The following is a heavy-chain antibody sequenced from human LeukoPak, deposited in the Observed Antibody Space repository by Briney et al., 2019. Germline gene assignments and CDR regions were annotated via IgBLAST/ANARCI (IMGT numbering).Heavy chain of an antibody. Sequence: SETLSLTCTVSGGSISSYYWGWIRQPPGKGLEWIGSIYYSGSTYYNPSLKSRVTISVDTSKNQFSLKLSSVTAADTAVYYCARQTMVRGVTSSDDYWGQGTLVTVSS. J-gene: IGHJ4*02. CDR3: ARQTMVRGVTSSDDY. D-gene: IGHD3-10*01. CDR2: IYYSGST. V-gene: IGHV4-39*01. CDR1: GGSISSYY.